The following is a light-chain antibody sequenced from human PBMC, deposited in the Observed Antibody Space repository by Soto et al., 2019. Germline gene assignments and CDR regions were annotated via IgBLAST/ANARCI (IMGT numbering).Light chain of an antibody. Sequence: QSALAQPRSVSESPGQSVTISCTGTSRDVGGYNYVSWYQQHPGKAPKLMIHNVSKRPSGVPDRFSGSKSGNTASLTISGLQAEDEADYYCCSYAGNYTLVFGGGT. J-gene: IGLJ3*02. CDR3: CSYAGNYTLV. CDR1: SRDVGGYNY. V-gene: IGLV2-11*01. CDR2: NVS.